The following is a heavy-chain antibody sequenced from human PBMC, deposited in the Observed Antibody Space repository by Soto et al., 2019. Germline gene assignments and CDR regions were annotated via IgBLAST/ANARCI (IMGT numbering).Heavy chain of an antibody. V-gene: IGHV1-8*01. CDR1: GYTFTSND. J-gene: IGHJ6*02. Sequence: GASVKVSCKASGYTFTSNDITWVRQAPGQGLEWMGWMDPNSGVSGYAQRFQGRVTMTRNTSITTAHMELSSLTSEDTAVYYCARTRKFDFWRKGLDVWGQGTTVTVSS. CDR3: ARTRKFDFWRKGLDV. D-gene: IGHD3-3*01. CDR2: MDPNSGVS.